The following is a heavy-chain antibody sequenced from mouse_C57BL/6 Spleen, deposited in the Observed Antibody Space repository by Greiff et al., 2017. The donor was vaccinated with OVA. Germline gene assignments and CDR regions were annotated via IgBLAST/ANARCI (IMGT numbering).Heavy chain of an antibody. Sequence: EVQLQRSGPELVKPGASVKISCKASGYSFTGYYMNWVKQSPEKSLEWIGEINPSTGGTTYNQKFKAKATLTVDKSSSTAYMQLKSLTSEDSAVYYCAPMAWGYAMDYWGQGTSVTVSS. V-gene: IGHV1-42*01. J-gene: IGHJ4*01. CDR3: APMAWGYAMDY. CDR1: GYSFTGYY. CDR2: INPSTGGT.